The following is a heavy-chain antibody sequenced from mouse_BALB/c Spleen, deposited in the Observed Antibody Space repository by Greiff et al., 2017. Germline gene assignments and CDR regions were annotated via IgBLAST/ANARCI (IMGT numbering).Heavy chain of an antibody. J-gene: IGHJ2*01. CDR1: GYTFTDYN. Sequence: EVQLQQSGPELVKPGASVKISCKASGYTFTDYNMHWVKQSHGKSLEWIGYIYPYNGGTGYNQKFKSKATLTVDNSSSTAYMELRSLTSEDSAVYYCARWDDYDDDEGYYFDYWGQGTTLTVSS. V-gene: IGHV1S29*02. D-gene: IGHD2-4*01. CDR2: IYPYNGGT. CDR3: ARWDDYDDDEGYYFDY.